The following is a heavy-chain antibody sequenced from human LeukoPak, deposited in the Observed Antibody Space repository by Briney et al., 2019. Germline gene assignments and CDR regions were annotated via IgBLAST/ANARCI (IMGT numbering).Heavy chain of an antibody. D-gene: IGHD6-19*01. CDR2: IHYDGINK. Sequence: GGSLRLSCAASGFILSSYGMTWVRQAPGKGLEWVAFIHYDGINKYYADSVKGRFTISRDNSKNTLYLQMSSLRTEDTAVYYCAKGYSSAWYDFDCWGQGTLVTVSS. CDR1: GFILSSYG. V-gene: IGHV3-30*02. CDR3: AKGYSSAWYDFDC. J-gene: IGHJ4*02.